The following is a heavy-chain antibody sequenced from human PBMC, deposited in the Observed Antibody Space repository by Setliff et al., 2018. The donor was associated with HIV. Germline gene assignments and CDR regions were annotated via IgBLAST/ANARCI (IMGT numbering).Heavy chain of an antibody. CDR2: FYTSGST. CDR3: ARDRTPGPFDY. J-gene: IGHJ4*02. V-gene: IGHV4-4*07. Sequence: QPAGKGLEWIGRFYTSGSTNYNPSLKSRVSMSVDTPNNQISLKLSSVTAADTAVYYCARDRTPGPFDYWGQGILVTVSS.